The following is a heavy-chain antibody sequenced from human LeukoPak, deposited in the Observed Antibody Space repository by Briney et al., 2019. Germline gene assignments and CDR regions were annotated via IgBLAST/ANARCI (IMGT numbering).Heavy chain of an antibody. V-gene: IGHV3-23*01. CDR2: INGGGST. Sequence: GGSLRLSCAASGFTFNSYVMSWVRQAPGKGLEWVSAINGGGSTYYADSVKGRFTISRDNSKNTLYLQMNSLRAEDTAVYYCAKLYYDFWSGYYTELYYFDYWGQGTLVTVSS. D-gene: IGHD3-3*01. CDR3: AKLYYDFWSGYYTELYYFDY. J-gene: IGHJ4*02. CDR1: GFTFNSYV.